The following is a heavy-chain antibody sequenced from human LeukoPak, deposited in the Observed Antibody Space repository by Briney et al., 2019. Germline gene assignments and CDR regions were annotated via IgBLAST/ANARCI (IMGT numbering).Heavy chain of an antibody. Sequence: GGSLRLSCAASGFTFSSYWMSWVRQAPGKGLEWVANIKQDGSEKYYVDSVKGRFTISRGNAKNSLYLQMNSLRAEDTAVYYCARDYYDSSGYYHYYYGMDVWGQGTTVTVSS. J-gene: IGHJ6*02. CDR2: IKQDGSEK. V-gene: IGHV3-7*01. D-gene: IGHD3-22*01. CDR1: GFTFSSYW. CDR3: ARDYYDSSGYYHYYYGMDV.